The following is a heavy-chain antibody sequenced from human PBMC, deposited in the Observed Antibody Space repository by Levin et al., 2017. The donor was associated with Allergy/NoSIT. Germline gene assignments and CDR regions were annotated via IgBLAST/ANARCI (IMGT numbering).Heavy chain of an antibody. Sequence: SQTLSLPCTVSGGSISSYYWSWIRQPPGKGLEWIGYIYYSGSTNYNPSLKSRVTISVDTSKNQFSLKLSSVTAADTAVYYCARGASQVVVDGSSYWFDPWGQGTLVTVSS. V-gene: IGHV4-59*01. CDR2: IYYSGST. CDR3: ARGASQVVVDGSSYWFDP. J-gene: IGHJ5*02. D-gene: IGHD2-15*01. CDR1: GGSISSYY.